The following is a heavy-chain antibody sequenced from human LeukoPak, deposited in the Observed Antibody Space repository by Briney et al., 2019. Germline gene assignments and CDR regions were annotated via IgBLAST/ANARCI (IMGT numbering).Heavy chain of an antibody. Sequence: SETLSLTCTVSDGSISSSAYYWGWIRQPPGRGLEWIGNIYHSGNTYYNPSLKSRVTISVDTSKNQFSLKLSSVTAADTAVYYCARHVEIAVAGPIDYWGQGTLVTVSS. CDR3: ARHVEIAVAGPIDY. CDR1: DGSISSSAYY. CDR2: IYHSGNT. D-gene: IGHD6-19*01. V-gene: IGHV4-39*01. J-gene: IGHJ4*02.